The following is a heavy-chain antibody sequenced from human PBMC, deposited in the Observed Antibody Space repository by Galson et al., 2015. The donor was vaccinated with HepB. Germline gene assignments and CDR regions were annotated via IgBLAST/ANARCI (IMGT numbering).Heavy chain of an antibody. CDR3: ARGVRRALGNTIISKPLYYYALDV. V-gene: IGHV1-8*01. Sequence: SVKVSCKASGYTFTNYDINWVRQATGQGLEWMGWMNPNSGNTGYAQKFQGRVTMTRNTSISTAYMELSSLRSEDTAVYYCARGVRRALGNTIISKPLYYYALDVWGQGTTVIVSS. J-gene: IGHJ6*02. CDR1: GYTFTNYD. CDR2: MNPNSGNT. D-gene: IGHD7-27*01.